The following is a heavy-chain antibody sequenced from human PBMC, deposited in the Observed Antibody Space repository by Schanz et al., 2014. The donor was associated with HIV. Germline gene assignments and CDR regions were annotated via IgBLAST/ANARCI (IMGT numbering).Heavy chain of an antibody. V-gene: IGHV3-48*02. CDR2: ISSSSTTI. CDR3: TRDRFQGGTRGGYYYYGMDV. J-gene: IGHJ6*02. Sequence: EVQLVESGGGLVQPGGSLRLSCAVSGFTFSSYSMNWVRQAPGKGLEWVSYISSSSTTIYYADSVKGRFTISRDNAKNSLYLQMNLLRDEDTAVYYCTRDRFQGGTRGGYYYYGMDVWGQGISVTVSS. CDR1: GFTFSSYS. D-gene: IGHD3-16*01.